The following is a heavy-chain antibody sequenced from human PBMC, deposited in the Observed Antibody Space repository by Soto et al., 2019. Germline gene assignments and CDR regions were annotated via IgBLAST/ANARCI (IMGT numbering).Heavy chain of an antibody. D-gene: IGHD3-3*01. CDR1: GYTFTSYY. J-gene: IGHJ6*02. Sequence: QVQLVQSGAEVKKPGASVKVSCKASGYTFTSYYMHWVRQAPGQGLEWMGIINPSGGSTSYAQKFQGRVTMTRDTSTSTVYMELSSLRSEDTAVYYCARGPPDYDFWSGYSPPLGYYGMDVWGQGTTVTVSS. V-gene: IGHV1-46*01. CDR2: INPSGGST. CDR3: ARGPPDYDFWSGYSPPLGYYGMDV.